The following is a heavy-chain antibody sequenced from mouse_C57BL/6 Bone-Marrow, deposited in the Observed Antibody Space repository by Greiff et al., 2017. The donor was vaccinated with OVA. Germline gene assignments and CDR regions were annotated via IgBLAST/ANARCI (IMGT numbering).Heavy chain of an antibody. V-gene: IGHV6-3*01. Sequence: EVKVEESGGGLVQPGGSMKLSCVASGFTFSNYWMNWVRQSPEKGLEWVAQIRLKSDNYATHYAESVKGRFTISRDESKSSVYLQMNNLRAEDTGIYYCTLYYDYDYLDYWGQGTTLTVSS. CDR3: TLYYDYDYLDY. J-gene: IGHJ2*01. CDR1: GFTFSNYW. CDR2: IRLKSDNYAT. D-gene: IGHD2-4*01.